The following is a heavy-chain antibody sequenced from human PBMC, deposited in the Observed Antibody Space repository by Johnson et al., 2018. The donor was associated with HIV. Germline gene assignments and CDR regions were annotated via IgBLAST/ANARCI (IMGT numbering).Heavy chain of an antibody. Sequence: VQLVESGGGLVQPGGSLRLSCAASGFTVSSNYMSWVRQAPGKGLEWVSVIYSGGSTYSADSVKGRFTISRDNSKNTLYLQMNSLRAEDTAVYYCARDGMAATKANIWGQGTMVTVSS. CDR1: GFTVSSNY. CDR2: IYSGGST. J-gene: IGHJ3*02. V-gene: IGHV3-66*01. D-gene: IGHD1-14*01. CDR3: ARDGMAATKANI.